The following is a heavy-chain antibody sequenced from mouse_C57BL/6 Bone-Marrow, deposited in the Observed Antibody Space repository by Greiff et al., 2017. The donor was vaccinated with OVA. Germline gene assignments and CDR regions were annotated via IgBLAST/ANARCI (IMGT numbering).Heavy chain of an antibody. V-gene: IGHV1-64*01. CDR2: IHPNSGST. CDR3: ARRGSPYLYFDV. J-gene: IGHJ1*03. CDR1: GYTFTSYW. Sequence: QVQLQQPGAELVKPGASVKLSCKASGYTFTSYWMHWVKQRPGQGLEWIGMIHPNSGSTNYNEKFKSKATLTVDKSSSTAYMQLSSLTSEDSAVYYCARRGSPYLYFDVWGTGTTVTVSS. D-gene: IGHD1-1*02.